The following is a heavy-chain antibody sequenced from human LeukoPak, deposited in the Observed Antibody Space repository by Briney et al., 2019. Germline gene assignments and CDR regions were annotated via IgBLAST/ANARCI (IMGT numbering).Heavy chain of an antibody. D-gene: IGHD3-10*01. CDR1: GLTFSSYS. Sequence: GGSLRLSCAASGLTFSSYSMNWVRQAPGKGLEWVSSISSSGYYIYYADSVKGRFTISRDNAKNSLYLQMNSLRVEDTAVYYCATYGSGSDLDYWGQGTLVTVSS. V-gene: IGHV3-21*01. J-gene: IGHJ4*02. CDR3: ATYGSGSDLDY. CDR2: ISSSGYYI.